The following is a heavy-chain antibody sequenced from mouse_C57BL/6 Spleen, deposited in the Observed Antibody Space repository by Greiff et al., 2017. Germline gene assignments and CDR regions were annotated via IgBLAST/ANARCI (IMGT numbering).Heavy chain of an antibody. D-gene: IGHD2-5*01. CDR1: GYAFTNYL. Sequence: VQLQQSGAELVRPGTSVKVSCKASGYAFTNYLIEWVKQRPGQGLEWIGVINPGSGGTNYNEKFKGKATLTADTSSSTAYMQLSSLTSEDSAVYFCARSGSIVTTRYFDYWGQGTTLTVSS. J-gene: IGHJ2*01. CDR3: ARSGSIVTTRYFDY. V-gene: IGHV1-54*01. CDR2: INPGSGGT.